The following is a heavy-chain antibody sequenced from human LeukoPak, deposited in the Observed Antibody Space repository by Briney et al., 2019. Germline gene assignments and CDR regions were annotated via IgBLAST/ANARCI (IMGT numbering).Heavy chain of an antibody. J-gene: IGHJ6*04. V-gene: IGHV4-59*01. CDR3: ARRLGAVAGFYYYGMDV. Sequence: SETLSLTCTVSGGSLSSYYWSWIRQPPGKGLEWIGYIYYSGSTNYNPSLKSRVTISVDTSKNQFSLKLSSVTAADTAVYYCARRLGAVAGFYYYGMDVWGKGTTVTVSS. D-gene: IGHD6-19*01. CDR1: GGSLSSYY. CDR2: IYYSGST.